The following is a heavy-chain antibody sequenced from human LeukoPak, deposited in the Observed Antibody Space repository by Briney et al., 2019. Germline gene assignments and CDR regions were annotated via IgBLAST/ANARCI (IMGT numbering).Heavy chain of an antibody. CDR1: GFTFSSYA. CDR2: ISGRGATT. J-gene: IGHJ5*02. CDR3: ARRTPGIAAAGATFDP. Sequence: GGSLRLSCAASGFTFSSYAMSWVRQAPGKGLEWVSAISGRGATTFYADSVKGRFTISRDNSKNTLYLQMNSLRAGDTAVYYCARRTPGIAAAGATFDPWGQGTLVTVSS. V-gene: IGHV3-23*01. D-gene: IGHD6-13*01.